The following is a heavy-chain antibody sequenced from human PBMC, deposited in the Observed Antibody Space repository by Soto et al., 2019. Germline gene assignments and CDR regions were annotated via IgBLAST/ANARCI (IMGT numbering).Heavy chain of an antibody. J-gene: IGHJ4*02. CDR2: IYYSGST. D-gene: IGHD2-15*01. CDR3: AGTRGYCSGGSCPTVVDY. V-gene: IGHV4-59*01. CDR1: GGSISSYY. Sequence: QVQLQESGPGLVKPSETLSLTCTVSGGSISSYYWSWIRQPPGKGLEWIGYIYYSGSTNYNPSLKSRVTITVEPSKTQFSLKRSSVTAADTAVYYCAGTRGYCSGGSCPTVVDYWGQGTLVTVSS.